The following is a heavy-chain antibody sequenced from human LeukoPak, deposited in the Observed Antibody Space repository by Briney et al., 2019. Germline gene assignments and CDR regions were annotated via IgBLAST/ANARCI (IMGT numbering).Heavy chain of an antibody. CDR1: GYTFTSYY. D-gene: IGHD2-15*01. CDR3: ARTPPRGGLIYYFDY. V-gene: IGHV1-46*01. J-gene: IGHJ4*02. Sequence: ASVKVSCKASGYTFTSYYMHWVRQAPGQGLEWMGIINPSGGSTSYAQKFQGRVTMTRDTSTSTVYMELSSLRSEDTAVYYCARTPPRGGLIYYFDYWGQGTLVTVSS. CDR2: INPSGGST.